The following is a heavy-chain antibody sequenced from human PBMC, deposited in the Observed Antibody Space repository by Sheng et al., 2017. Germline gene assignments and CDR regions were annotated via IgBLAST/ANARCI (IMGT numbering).Heavy chain of an antibody. J-gene: IGHJ4*02. D-gene: IGHD3-10*01. Sequence: QVQLQESGPGLVKPSQTLSLTCAVSGDSISSGGYYWSWIRQHPGKGLEWIGYIYYSGNTNYNPSLKSRVTISVDMSKNQFSLKLSSMTAADTAVYFCARSVVSMVRGIRYFDSWGQGTQVTVSP. CDR1: GDSISSGGYY. CDR3: ARSVVSMVRGIRYFDS. CDR2: IYYSGNT. V-gene: IGHV4-31*11.